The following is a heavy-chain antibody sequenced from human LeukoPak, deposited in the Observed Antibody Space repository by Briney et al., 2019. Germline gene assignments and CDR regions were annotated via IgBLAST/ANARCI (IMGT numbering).Heavy chain of an antibody. CDR3: ARGKQAPAI. D-gene: IGHD6-13*01. V-gene: IGHV3-7*04. J-gene: IGHJ4*02. Sequence: PGGSLRLYCAASGFTFSNYGMTWVRQAPGKGLEWVATIKEDGSEKYYVDSVKGRFTISRDNAQNSLYLQTNSLRVEDTAVYYCARGKQAPAIWGQGTLATVSS. CDR2: IKEDGSEK. CDR1: GFTFSNYG.